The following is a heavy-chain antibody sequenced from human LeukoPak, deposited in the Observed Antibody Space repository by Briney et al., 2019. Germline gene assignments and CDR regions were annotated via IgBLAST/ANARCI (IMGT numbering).Heavy chain of an antibody. J-gene: IGHJ4*02. Sequence: GGSLRLSCAVSGFTFSSYTMNWVRQAPGKGLEWVSAISGSGGSTYYADSVKGRFTISRDNSKNTLYLQMNSLRAEDTAVYYCAKGRVVVITAYYFDYWGQGTLVTVSS. CDR3: AKGRVVVITAYYFDY. D-gene: IGHD3-22*01. V-gene: IGHV3-23*01. CDR1: GFTFSSYT. CDR2: ISGSGGST.